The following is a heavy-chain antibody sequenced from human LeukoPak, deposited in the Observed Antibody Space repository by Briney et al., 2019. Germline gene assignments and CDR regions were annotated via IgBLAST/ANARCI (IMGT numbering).Heavy chain of an antibody. D-gene: IGHD4-23*01. CDR2: IWYDGSYK. Sequence: GGSLRLSCAASGFTFSNYAMHWVRQPPGKGLEWVAIIWYDGSYKYYADSVKGRFTVSRDNSKNALYLQVNSLTAEDTAVYYCARGNSDAFDIWGQGTMVTVSS. V-gene: IGHV3-33*01. CDR3: ARGNSDAFDI. J-gene: IGHJ3*02. CDR1: GFTFSNYA.